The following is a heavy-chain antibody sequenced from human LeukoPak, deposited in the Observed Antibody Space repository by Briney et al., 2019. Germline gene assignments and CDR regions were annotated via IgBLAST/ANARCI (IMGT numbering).Heavy chain of an antibody. Sequence: SETLSLTCTVSGGSISSSSYYWGWIRQPPGKGLEWIGSIYYSGSTYYNPSLKSRVTISVVTSKNQFSLKLSSVTAADTAVYYCARDSSGYYLYYYYYMDVWGKGTTVTVSS. D-gene: IGHD3-22*01. V-gene: IGHV4-39*07. CDR2: IYYSGST. CDR1: GGSISSSSYY. J-gene: IGHJ6*03. CDR3: ARDSSGYYLYYYYYMDV.